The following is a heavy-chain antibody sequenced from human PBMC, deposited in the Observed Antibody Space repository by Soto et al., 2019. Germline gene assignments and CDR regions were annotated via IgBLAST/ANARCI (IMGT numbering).Heavy chain of an antibody. CDR2: IYPGDHET. D-gene: IGHD6-13*01. J-gene: IGHJ4*02. V-gene: IGHV5-51*01. Sequence: GESLKISCQCSGYTFSNFWIGWVRQLPGKGLEWMGIIYPGDHETRYSPSFHGKVTISADKSINTAYLQWNSLEASDTAFYFCARSPRSSPYFDYWGQGALVSVSS. CDR3: ARSPRSSPYFDY. CDR1: GYTFSNFW.